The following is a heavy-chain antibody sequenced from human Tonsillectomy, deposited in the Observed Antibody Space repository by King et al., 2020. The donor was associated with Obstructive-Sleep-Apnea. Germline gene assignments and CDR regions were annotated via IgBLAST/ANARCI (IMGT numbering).Heavy chain of an antibody. CDR2: ISGSGGST. J-gene: IGHJ4*02. V-gene: IGHV3-23*04. D-gene: IGHD4-17*01. Sequence: VQLVESGGGLIQPGGSLKLSCAASGFTFSSYAMSWVRQAPEKGLEWVSAISGSGGSTNCSASVRVRFTISRDNSNNTLSVQMNSLRAEDTAVYSCASLPYGDYVGNTSFEYWGEGTLVTASS. CDR3: ASLPYGDYVGNTSFEY. CDR1: GFTFSSYA.